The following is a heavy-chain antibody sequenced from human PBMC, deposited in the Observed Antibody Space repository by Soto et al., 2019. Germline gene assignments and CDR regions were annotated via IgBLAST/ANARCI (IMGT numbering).Heavy chain of an antibody. CDR2: IYTDDNI. CDR1: GFSVSGNY. CDR3: ATELIAKYGMDV. Sequence: EVQLVESGGGLVQPGGSLRLSCAASGFSVSGNYVTWVRQAPGKGLEWVSVIYTDDNIYYADSVTGRFTISRDNSKNTFYLQMNRLRVEDTAVYYCATELIAKYGMDVW. J-gene: IGHJ6*01. D-gene: IGHD2-21*01. V-gene: IGHV3-53*01.